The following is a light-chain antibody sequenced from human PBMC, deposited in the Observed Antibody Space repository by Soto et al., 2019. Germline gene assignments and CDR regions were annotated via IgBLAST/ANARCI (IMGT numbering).Light chain of an antibody. Sequence: QSVLTQPPSASGSPGQSVTISCTGTSSDVGGYNYVSWYQQHPGKAPKLMIYEVNERPSGVPDRFSGSKSGNTASLTVSGLQAEDEGDYYCSSHAGSKRVFGTGTKVTVL. V-gene: IGLV2-8*01. J-gene: IGLJ1*01. CDR3: SSHAGSKRV. CDR2: EVN. CDR1: SSDVGGYNY.